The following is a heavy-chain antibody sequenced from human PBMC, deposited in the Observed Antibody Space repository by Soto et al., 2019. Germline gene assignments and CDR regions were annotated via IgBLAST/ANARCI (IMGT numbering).Heavy chain of an antibody. D-gene: IGHD6-13*01. CDR3: ARDWAAAGPFHY. J-gene: IGHJ4*02. V-gene: IGHV1-46*01. Sequence: ASVKVSCKASGYTFTTYYMHWVRQAPGQGLEWLGIINPGSGGANFAQKFQGRVTMTTDTSTSTAHMELRSLRSDDTAVYYRARDWAAAGPFHYWGQGTLVTVSS. CDR2: INPGSGGA. CDR1: GYTFTTYY.